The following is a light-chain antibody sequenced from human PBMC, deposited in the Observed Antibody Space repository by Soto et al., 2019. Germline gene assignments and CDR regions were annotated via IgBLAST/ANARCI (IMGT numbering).Light chain of an antibody. V-gene: IGLV2-14*01. J-gene: IGLJ2*01. CDR3: SSYATNSTL. CDR1: SDDIGANNS. Sequence: QSVLTQPASVSGSPGQSITISCSGTSDDIGANNSVSWYQQYPGKAPKLLIYEVTNRPSGISSRCSASKSGNTASLTISGLRIEDEADYYCSSYATNSTLFGGGTKLTVL. CDR2: EVT.